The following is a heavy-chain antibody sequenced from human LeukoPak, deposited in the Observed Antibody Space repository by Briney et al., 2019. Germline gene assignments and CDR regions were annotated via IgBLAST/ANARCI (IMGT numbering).Heavy chain of an antibody. CDR2: ISGSGGST. J-gene: IGHJ4*02. V-gene: IGHV3-23*01. D-gene: IGHD3-10*01. CDR1: GFTFSSYA. CDR3: AKDHRNYYGSGSPAHFDY. Sequence: LPGGSLRLSCAASGFTFSSYAMSWVRQAPGKGLEWVSAISGSGGSTYYADSVKGRLTISRDNSKNTLYLQMNSLRAEDTAVYYCAKDHRNYYGSGSPAHFDYWGQGTLVTVSS.